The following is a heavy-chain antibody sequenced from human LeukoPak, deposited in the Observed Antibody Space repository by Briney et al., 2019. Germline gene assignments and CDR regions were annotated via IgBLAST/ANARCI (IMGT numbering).Heavy chain of an antibody. J-gene: IGHJ4*02. CDR2: ISSSRSSN. Sequence: PGWSLRLSCAASGFTFSTYSMNWVRQAPGKGLDWVLSISSSRSSNYYADSVKRRLTTSRDNAKNSLYLQMNSLRGEDTAVYYCAREWGDIVATILDFWGQGTLVTVSS. V-gene: IGHV3-21*01. CDR3: AREWGDIVATILDF. D-gene: IGHD5-12*01. CDR1: GFTFSTYS.